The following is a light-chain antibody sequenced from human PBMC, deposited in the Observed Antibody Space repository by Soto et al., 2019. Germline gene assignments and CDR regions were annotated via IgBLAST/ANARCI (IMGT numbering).Light chain of an antibody. CDR3: SSYTSSTTILL. V-gene: IGLV2-14*01. CDR1: SGDVGVYNY. Sequence: QSVLTQPASVSGSPGQSITVSCTGASGDVGVYNYVSWYQQHPGKAPKLIIYEVSFRPSGVSNRFSGSKSGNTATLTISGLQDEDEADYYCSSYTSSTTILLFGTGTQVTVL. J-gene: IGLJ1*01. CDR2: EVS.